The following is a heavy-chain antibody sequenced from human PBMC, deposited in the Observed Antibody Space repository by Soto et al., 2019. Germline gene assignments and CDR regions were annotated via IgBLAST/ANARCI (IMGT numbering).Heavy chain of an antibody. V-gene: IGHV4-59*01. CDR1: GGSLRGYS. Sequence: PSETLSLTCIVSGGSLRGYSWSWIRQSPGKGLEWIGYIYYSGSTNYNPSLKSRVTISVDTSKNQFSLKLSSVTAADTAVYYCARGYNWNYYYYGMDVWGQGTTVTVSS. CDR3: ARGYNWNYYYYGMDV. D-gene: IGHD1-20*01. J-gene: IGHJ6*02. CDR2: IYYSGST.